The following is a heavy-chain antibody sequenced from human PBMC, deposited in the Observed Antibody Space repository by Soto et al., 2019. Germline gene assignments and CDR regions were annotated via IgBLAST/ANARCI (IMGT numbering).Heavy chain of an antibody. J-gene: IGHJ6*02. CDR1: GYTFTSYD. D-gene: IGHD1-26*01. Sequence: SVKVSCKASGYTFTSYDINWVRQATGQGLEWMGRIIPILGIANYAQKFQGRVTITADKSTSTAYMELSSLRSEDTAVYYCARAPVGATHIYYYGMDVWGQRTTVTVSS. CDR3: ARAPVGATHIYYYGMDV. V-gene: IGHV1-69*04. CDR2: IIPILGIA.